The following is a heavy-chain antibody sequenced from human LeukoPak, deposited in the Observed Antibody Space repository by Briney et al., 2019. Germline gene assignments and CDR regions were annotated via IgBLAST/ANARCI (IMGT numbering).Heavy chain of an antibody. J-gene: IGHJ6*03. D-gene: IGHD6-6*01. CDR1: GFTFSSYA. CDR2: ISYDGSNK. Sequence: GGSLRLSCAASGFTFSSYAMHWVRQAPGKGLEWVAVISYDGSNKYYADSVKGRFTISRDNSKNTLYLQMNSLRAEDTAVYYCARCGIAAPTFDYYYYYMDVWGKGTTVTVSS. CDR3: ARCGIAAPTFDYYYYYMDV. V-gene: IGHV3-30-3*01.